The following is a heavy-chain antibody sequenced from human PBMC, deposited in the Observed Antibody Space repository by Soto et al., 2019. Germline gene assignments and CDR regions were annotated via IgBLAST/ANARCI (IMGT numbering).Heavy chain of an antibody. J-gene: IGHJ4*02. CDR1: GFPFSSFS. Sequence: EVQLVESGGGLVQPGGSLRLSCAASGFPFSSFSMNWVRKAPGKGLEWVSYISATSTTIYYADSVKGRFTISRDNAKNSLSLQMNSLRAEDTAVYNCVRDDENCSGTSCYDGGADYFDYWGQGTLVSVYS. CDR2: ISATSTTI. V-gene: IGHV3-48*01. CDR3: VRDDENCSGTSCYDGGADYFDY. D-gene: IGHD2-2*01.